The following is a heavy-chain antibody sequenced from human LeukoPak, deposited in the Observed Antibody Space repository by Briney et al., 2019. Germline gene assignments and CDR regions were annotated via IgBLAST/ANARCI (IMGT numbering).Heavy chain of an antibody. Sequence: SETLSLTCAVHGGSFSGYYWSWIRQPPGKGLEWIGEINHSGSTNYNPSLKSRVTISVDTSKNQFSLKLSSVTAADTAVYYCARVRGWAHAFDIWGQGTMVTVSS. D-gene: IGHD6-19*01. CDR2: INHSGST. V-gene: IGHV4-34*01. CDR1: GGSFSGYY. CDR3: ARVRGWAHAFDI. J-gene: IGHJ3*02.